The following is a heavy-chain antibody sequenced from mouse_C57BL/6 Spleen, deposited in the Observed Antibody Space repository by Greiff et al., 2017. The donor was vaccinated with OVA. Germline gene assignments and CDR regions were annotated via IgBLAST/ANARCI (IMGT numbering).Heavy chain of an antibody. D-gene: IGHD2-5*01. CDR2: IYPRSGNT. V-gene: IGHV1-81*01. J-gene: IGHJ4*01. Sequence: VKLMESGAELARPGASVKLSCKASGYTFTSYGISWVKQRTGQGLEWIGEIYPRSGNTYYNEKFKGKATLTADKSSSTAYMELRSLTSEDSAVYFCARGSNYRDYWGQGTSVTVSS. CDR1: GYTFTSYG. CDR3: ARGSNYRDY.